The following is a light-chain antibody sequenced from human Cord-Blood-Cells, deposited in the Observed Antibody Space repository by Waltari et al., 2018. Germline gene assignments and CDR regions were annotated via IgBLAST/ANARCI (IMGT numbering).Light chain of an antibody. V-gene: IGLV2-14*01. J-gene: IGLJ3*02. CDR2: DVS. CDR3: SSYTSSSTWV. Sequence: HSALTRPASVSGSPGHSISISFTGTSSHVDGSNWFSWYQQHPGKAPKLMIYDVSNRPSGVSNRFSGSKSGNTASLTISGLQAEDEADYYCSSYTSSSTWVFGGGTKLTVL. CDR1: SSHVDGSNW.